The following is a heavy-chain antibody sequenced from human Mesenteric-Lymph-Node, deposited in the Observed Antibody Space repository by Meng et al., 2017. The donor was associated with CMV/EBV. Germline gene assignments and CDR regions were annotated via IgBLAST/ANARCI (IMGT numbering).Heavy chain of an antibody. CDR1: GFTFSSYA. Sequence: GGSLRLSCAASGFTFSSYAMTWVRQAPGKGLEWVSVIYSDGSNTYYADSVKGRFTISRDNSKNTLYLQMNSLRAEDTAVYYCAKNQGAVLPEVDVWGQGTTVTVSS. CDR2: IYSDGSNT. D-gene: IGHD1-14*01. V-gene: IGHV3-23*03. CDR3: AKNQGAVLPEVDV. J-gene: IGHJ6*02.